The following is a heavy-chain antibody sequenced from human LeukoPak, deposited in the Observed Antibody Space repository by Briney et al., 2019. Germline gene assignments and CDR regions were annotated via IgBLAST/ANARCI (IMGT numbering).Heavy chain of an antibody. J-gene: IGHJ6*03. D-gene: IGHD4-17*01. V-gene: IGHV1-18*01. CDR3: ARDPPYYGDYVVDYYYYMDV. CDR2: ISAYNGNT. CDR1: GYTFTSYG. Sequence: GASVKVSCKASGYTFTSYGISWVRQAPGRGLEWMGWISAYNGNTNYAQKLQGRVTMTTDTSTSTAYMELRSLRSDDTAVYYCARDPPYYGDYVVDYYYYMDVWGKGTTVTVSS.